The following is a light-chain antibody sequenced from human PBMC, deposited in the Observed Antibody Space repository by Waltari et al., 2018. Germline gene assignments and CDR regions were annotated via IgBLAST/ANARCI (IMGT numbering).Light chain of an antibody. CDR3: QQYDNLPPYT. CDR1: QDNGND. V-gene: IGKV1-33*01. J-gene: IGKJ2*01. Sequence: DIKMTQSPSSMSVCVGDSIVITCHARQDNGNDLNWYQQKPGKATKLLIYDASNLETGVPSRFSGSGSGTDFTFTISSLQPEDIATYYCQQYDNLPPYTFGQGTKLEIK. CDR2: DAS.